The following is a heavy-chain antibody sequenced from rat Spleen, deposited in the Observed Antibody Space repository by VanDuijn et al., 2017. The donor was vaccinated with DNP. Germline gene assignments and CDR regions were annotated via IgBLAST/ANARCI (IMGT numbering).Heavy chain of an antibody. V-gene: IGHV4-2*01. CDR2: INKDSSTI. Sequence: EVKLVESGGGLVQPGRSLKLSCAASEFNFNDYWMGWVRQAPGKGLEWIGEINKDSSTINYIPSLKDKFTISRDNAQNTLYLQMNKLGSEDTAIYYCVTRGTGSDNWFADWGQGTPVTVSS. CDR3: VTRGTGSDNWFAD. D-gene: IGHD5-1*01. J-gene: IGHJ3*01. CDR1: EFNFNDYW.